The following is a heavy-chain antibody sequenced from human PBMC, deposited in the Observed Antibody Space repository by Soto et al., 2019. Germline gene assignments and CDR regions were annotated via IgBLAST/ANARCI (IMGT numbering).Heavy chain of an antibody. CDR3: ARGKSSDAYNPLGY. V-gene: IGHV3-53*01. Sequence: LRLSCAASGFTASNYYMSWVRQAPGRGLEWVSVIYTAGPTYYADSVKGRFTISRDESKNSLFLQMDNLRAEDTATYFCARGKSSDAYNPLGYWGPGTPVTVS. J-gene: IGHJ4*02. CDR1: GFTASNYY. CDR2: IYTAGPT. D-gene: IGHD1-1*01.